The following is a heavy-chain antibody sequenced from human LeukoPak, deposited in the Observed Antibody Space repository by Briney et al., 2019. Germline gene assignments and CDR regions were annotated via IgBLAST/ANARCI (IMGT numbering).Heavy chain of an antibody. Sequence: RGSGRLSCAASGFTFSNAWMIWVSQAPGKGLEWVGRIKRKSNGGTIDYPAPVKPSITISRDDSKNTLCVQMNSLKTEVTAIYYCATGVAVAGLVLFDGWGQGTLVSVSS. CDR2: IKRKSNGGTI. CDR3: ATGVAVAGLVLFDG. CDR1: GFTFSNAW. J-gene: IGHJ4*02. D-gene: IGHD6-19*01. V-gene: IGHV3-15*01.